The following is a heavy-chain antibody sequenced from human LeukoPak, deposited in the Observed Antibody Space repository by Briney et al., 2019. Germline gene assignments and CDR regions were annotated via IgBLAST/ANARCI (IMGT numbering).Heavy chain of an antibody. CDR2: IYYSGST. J-gene: IGHJ6*02. CDR3: ARDTHCYGMDV. CDR1: GGSISSYY. V-gene: IGHV4-59*01. Sequence: SETLSLTCTVPGGSISSYYWSWIRQPPGKGLEWIGYIYYSGSTNYNTSLKSRVTISIDTSKNQFSLRLSSVTAADTAVYYCARDTHCYGMDVWGQGTTVTVSS.